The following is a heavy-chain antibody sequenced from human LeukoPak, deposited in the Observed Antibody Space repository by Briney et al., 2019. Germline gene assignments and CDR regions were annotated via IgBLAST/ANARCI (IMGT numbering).Heavy chain of an antibody. CDR1: GFTFNDYY. Sequence: KSGGSLRLSCAASGFTFNDYYMNWMGQAPGKGLEWVSYISGGSSHTDYADSVKGRFTISRDNAKNSLSLQMNSLRVEDTAVYYCARLLGHSNAFDFWGQGTLVTVSS. V-gene: IGHV3-11*06. CDR3: ARLLGHSNAFDF. J-gene: IGHJ4*02. CDR2: ISGGSSHT. D-gene: IGHD5-18*01.